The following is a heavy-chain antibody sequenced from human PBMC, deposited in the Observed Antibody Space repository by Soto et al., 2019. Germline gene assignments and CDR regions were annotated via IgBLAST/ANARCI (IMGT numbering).Heavy chain of an antibody. V-gene: IGHV4-34*01. CDR3: ARVAGTAMPN. CDR1: GGSFSGYY. J-gene: IGHJ4*02. CDR2: INHSGST. Sequence: QVQLQQWGAGLLKPSETLSLTCAVYGGSFSGYYWSWIRQPPGKGLEWIGEINHSGSTNYNPSLKSGVTISVDTSKNQFSLKLSSVTAADTAVYYCARVAGTAMPNWGQGTLVTVSS. D-gene: IGHD5-18*01.